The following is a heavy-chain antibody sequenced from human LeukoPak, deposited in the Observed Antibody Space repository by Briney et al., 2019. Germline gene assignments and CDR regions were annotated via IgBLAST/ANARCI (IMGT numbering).Heavy chain of an antibody. CDR3: ARGRAAAGLVDNWFDP. CDR2: ISYDGSNK. Sequence: GGSLRLSCAASGFTFSSYGMHWVRQAPGKGLEWVAVISYDGSNKYYADSVKGRFTISRDNSKNTLYLQMDSLRAEDTGVYYCARGRAAAGLVDNWFDPWGQGTLVTVSS. D-gene: IGHD6-13*01. J-gene: IGHJ5*02. CDR1: GFTFSSYG. V-gene: IGHV3-30*03.